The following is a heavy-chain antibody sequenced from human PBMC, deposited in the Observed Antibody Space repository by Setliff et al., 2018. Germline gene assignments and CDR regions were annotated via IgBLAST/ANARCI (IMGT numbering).Heavy chain of an antibody. CDR1: GFTFSSYG. D-gene: IGHD1-26*01. Sequence: GGSLRLSCAASGFTFSSYGMHWVRQAPGKGLEWVAVIWYDGSNKYYADSVKGRFTISRDNSKNTLYLQMNSLRAEDTAVYYCARDPKLLSGSQWRAIDYWGQGTLVTVSS. J-gene: IGHJ4*02. CDR2: IWYDGSNK. CDR3: ARDPKLLSGSQWRAIDY. V-gene: IGHV3-33*01.